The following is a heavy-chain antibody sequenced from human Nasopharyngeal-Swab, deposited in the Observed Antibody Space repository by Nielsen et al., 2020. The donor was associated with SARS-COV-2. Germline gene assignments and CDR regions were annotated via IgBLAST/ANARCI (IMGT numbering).Heavy chain of an antibody. D-gene: IGHD5-24*01. J-gene: IGHJ5*02. CDR1: GYSFVNHW. CDR3: ARRAARDGYNYEVDP. CDR2: VYPGNSEV. Sequence: GESLKISCMASGYSFVNHWIGWVRQKPGKGLEWMGMVYPGNSEVAYSPSFQGQVTISADTSMNTAYLQWRNLRASDTAMYFCARRAARDGYNYEVDPWGQGTLVTVSS. V-gene: IGHV5-51*01.